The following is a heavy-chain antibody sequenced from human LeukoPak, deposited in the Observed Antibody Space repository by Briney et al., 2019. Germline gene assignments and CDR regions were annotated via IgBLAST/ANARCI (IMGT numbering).Heavy chain of an antibody. CDR3: ARSVAGYSYDY. CDR2: IYSSGNT. D-gene: IGHD5-18*01. CDR1: GGPISTSSYY. J-gene: IGHJ4*02. V-gene: IGHV4-39*01. Sequence: SETLSVTCTVSGGPISTSSYYWGWIRQPPGKGLEWIGTIYSSGNTYYNPSLKSRVTISVDTSKNQFSLNLSSVTAADTALYYCARSVAGYSYDYWGQGTLVTVSS.